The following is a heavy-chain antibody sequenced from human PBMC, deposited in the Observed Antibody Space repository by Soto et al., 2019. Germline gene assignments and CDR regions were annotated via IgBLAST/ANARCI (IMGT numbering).Heavy chain of an antibody. D-gene: IGHD3-10*01. CDR2: LYSGGST. Sequence: EVQLVETGGGLIQSGGSLRLSCAASGLTVSSNYMNWVRQAPGKGLEWVSVLYSGGSTHYAGSVKGRFIISRDNSKNTVYLQMNSLRAEDTAVYYCARDRPGDEGDAFDIWGHGTMVTVSS. CDR3: ARDRPGDEGDAFDI. J-gene: IGHJ3*02. V-gene: IGHV3-53*02. CDR1: GLTVSSNY.